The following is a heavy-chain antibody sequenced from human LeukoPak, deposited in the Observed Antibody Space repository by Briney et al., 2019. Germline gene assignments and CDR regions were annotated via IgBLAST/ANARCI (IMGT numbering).Heavy chain of an antibody. CDR1: GGTFSSYA. V-gene: IGHV1-69*05. CDR2: IIPIFGTA. D-gene: IGHD6-13*01. CDR3: ARVAAAGTPDKYYYYYYMDV. Sequence: SVKVSCKASGGTFSSYAISWVRQAPGQRLEWMGGIIPIFGTANYAQKLQGRVTITTDESTSTAYMELSSLRSEDTAVYYCARVAAAGTPDKYYYYYYMDVWGKGTTVTVSS. J-gene: IGHJ6*03.